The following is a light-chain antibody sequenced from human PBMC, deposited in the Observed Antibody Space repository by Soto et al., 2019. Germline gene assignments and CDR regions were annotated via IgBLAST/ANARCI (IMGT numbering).Light chain of an antibody. CDR2: GAS. CDR3: QQYGSSGT. V-gene: IGKV3-20*01. J-gene: IGKJ1*01. Sequence: EIVLTQSPATLSLSAGERVTLSCRASQSVSSSYLAWYQQKPGQAPRLLIYGASTRATGIPARFSGSGSGTALTLSISSPQSEDFAVYYCQQYGSSGTFGQGTKVDIK. CDR1: QSVSSSY.